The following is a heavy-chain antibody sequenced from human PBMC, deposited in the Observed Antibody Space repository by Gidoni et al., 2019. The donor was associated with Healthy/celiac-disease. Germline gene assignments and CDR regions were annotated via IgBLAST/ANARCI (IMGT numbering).Heavy chain of an antibody. V-gene: IGHV3-7*04. CDR3: ARDPSNYDSSGYYYYD. D-gene: IGHD3-22*01. J-gene: IGHJ4*02. Sequence: GKGLEWVANIKQDGSEKYYVDSVKGRFTISRDNAKNSLYLQMNSLRAEDTAVYYCARDPSNYDSSGYYYYDWGQGTLVTVSS. CDR2: IKQDGSEK.